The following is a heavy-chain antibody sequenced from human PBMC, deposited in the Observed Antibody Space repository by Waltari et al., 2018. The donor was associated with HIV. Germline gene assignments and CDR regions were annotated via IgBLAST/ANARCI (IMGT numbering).Heavy chain of an antibody. D-gene: IGHD3-16*01. CDR2: IYAGHSDI. CDR1: GYSFVNYW. J-gene: IGHJ3*02. Sequence: VQLVQSGPEMKKPGESLKISCKAFGYSFVNYWIGWVTQKPWKGLEGMGGIYAGHSDIKYSPSFQGQVAISVDKSVSTAYLQWRSLKASDTAVYYCARSIHYDDKGYFLKDAFHIWGQGTTVTVSS. CDR3: ARSIHYDDKGYFLKDAFHI. V-gene: IGHV5-51*03.